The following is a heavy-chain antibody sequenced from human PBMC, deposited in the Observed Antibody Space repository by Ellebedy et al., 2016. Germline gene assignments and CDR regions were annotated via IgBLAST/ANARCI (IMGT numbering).Heavy chain of an antibody. CDR1: GGTFSSYA. CDR3: ATDIVVVVAARYGMDV. V-gene: IGHV1-69*06. Sequence: SVKVSXXASGGTFSSYAISWVRQAPGQGLVWMGGIIPIFGTANYAQKFQGRVTITADKSTSTAYMELSSLRSEDTAVYYCATDIVVVVAARYGMDVWGQGTTVTVSS. J-gene: IGHJ6*02. D-gene: IGHD2-15*01. CDR2: IIPIFGTA.